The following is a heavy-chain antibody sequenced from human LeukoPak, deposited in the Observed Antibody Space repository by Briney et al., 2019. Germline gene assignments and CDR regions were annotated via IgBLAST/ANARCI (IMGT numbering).Heavy chain of an antibody. CDR2: INTDTGTP. Sequence: ASVKVSCKASGYTFNKYAIIWVRQAPGEGLEWMGWINTDTGTPTYAQGFTGRFVFPLDTSVSTAYLHISSLKPEDTAVYYCARGQYCSGGSCYGDYWGQGTLVTVSS. D-gene: IGHD2-15*01. CDR1: GYTFNKYA. CDR3: ARGQYCSGGSCYGDY. V-gene: IGHV7-4-1*02. J-gene: IGHJ4*02.